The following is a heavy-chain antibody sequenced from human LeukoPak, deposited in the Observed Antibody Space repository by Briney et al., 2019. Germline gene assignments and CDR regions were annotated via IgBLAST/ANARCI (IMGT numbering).Heavy chain of an antibody. D-gene: IGHD6-6*01. J-gene: IGHJ4*02. Sequence: PGGSLRLSCAASGIISSSNWMSWVRQAPGQGMEWMANIGEDGSEKYYVDSVKGRFTISRDNAKNSLYLQINSRRGEDTAVYYCARASSRGTVDYWGQGTLVTVSS. V-gene: IGHV3-7*04. CDR2: IGEDGSEK. CDR1: GIISSSNW. CDR3: ARASSRGTVDY.